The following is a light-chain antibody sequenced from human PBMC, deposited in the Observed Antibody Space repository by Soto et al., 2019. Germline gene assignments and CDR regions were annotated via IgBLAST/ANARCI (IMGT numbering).Light chain of an antibody. CDR1: QGISNY. Sequence: DIQMTQSPSSLSASVGDRVTITCRASQGISNYLAWYQQKPGKVPKLLIYAASTLQSGVPSRFSGSGSGTNFTLTTSSLQPQDVATYYGQQYNSAQYTLGQGTKLDIQ. CDR3: QQYNSAQYT. J-gene: IGKJ2*01. V-gene: IGKV1-27*01. CDR2: AAS.